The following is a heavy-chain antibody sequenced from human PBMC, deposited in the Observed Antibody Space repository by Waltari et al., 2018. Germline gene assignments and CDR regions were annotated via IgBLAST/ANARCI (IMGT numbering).Heavy chain of an antibody. CDR2: INQDGRDK. J-gene: IGHJ4*02. CDR3: ARDVPNGYFDY. CDR1: GFTFKNYW. Sequence: EVHLVQSGVGLIQPGVSLRLSCGVAGFTFKNYWMTWVRQAPGKGLEWVANINQDGRDKNYVDSVEGRFTISRDNAQNSVYLQMNSLRAEDTAVYYCARDVPNGYFDYWGSGTLVTVSS. V-gene: IGHV3-7*01. D-gene: IGHD1-1*01.